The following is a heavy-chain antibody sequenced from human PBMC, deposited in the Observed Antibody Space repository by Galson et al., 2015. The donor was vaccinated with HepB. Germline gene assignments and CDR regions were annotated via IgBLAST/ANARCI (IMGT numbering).Heavy chain of an antibody. J-gene: IGHJ4*02. D-gene: IGHD3-10*01. CDR1: GFTFRSYA. CDR2: ASNDASRT. CDR3: AKESPYSSGRLYYFDH. V-gene: IGHV3-23*01. Sequence: SLRLSCAADGFTFRSYAMSWVRQAPGKGLEWVSAASNDASRTYYADSVKGRFTISRDNSANTLFLQMDGLRVEDTALYYCAKESPYSSGRLYYFDHWGLGALVTVSS.